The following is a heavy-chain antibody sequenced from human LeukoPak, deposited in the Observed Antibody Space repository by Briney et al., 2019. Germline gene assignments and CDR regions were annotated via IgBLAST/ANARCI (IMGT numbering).Heavy chain of an antibody. CDR3: ARGHTSGSYYYMDV. V-gene: IGHV3-23*01. CDR1: GFTFSSYA. CDR2: FTGGGGGA. J-gene: IGHJ6*03. D-gene: IGHD6-19*01. Sequence: GGSLRLSCAASGFTFSSYAMSWVRQAPGEGPEWVSGFTGGGGGAYYADSVKGRFTISRDNSMNTLSLQMNSLRAEDTAIYYCARGHTSGSYYYMDVWGKGTTVTVSS.